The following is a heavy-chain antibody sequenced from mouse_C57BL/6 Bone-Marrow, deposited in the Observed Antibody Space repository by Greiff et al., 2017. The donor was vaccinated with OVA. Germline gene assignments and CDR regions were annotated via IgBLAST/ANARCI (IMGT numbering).Heavy chain of an antibody. J-gene: IGHJ2*01. CDR1: GYTFTNYW. CDR3: ARGDSSGYGYFDY. Sequence: QVQLQQSGAELVRPGTSVKMSCKASGYTFTNYWIGWAKQRPGHGLEWIGDIYPGGGYTNYNEKFKGKATLTADKSSSTAYMQISSLTSEDSAIYYCARGDSSGYGYFDYWGQGTTLTVSS. V-gene: IGHV1-63*01. CDR2: IYPGGGYT. D-gene: IGHD3-2*02.